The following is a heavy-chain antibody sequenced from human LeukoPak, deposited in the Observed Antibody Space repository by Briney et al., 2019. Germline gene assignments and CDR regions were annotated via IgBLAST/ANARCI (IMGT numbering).Heavy chain of an antibody. V-gene: IGHV1-3*01. D-gene: IGHD3-10*01. J-gene: IGHJ5*02. CDR3: ARDRGTMVRGSRWFDP. CDR2: INAGNGNT. CDR1: GYTFTSYA. Sequence: ASVKVSCKASGYTFTSYAMHWVRQAPGQRLEWMGWINAGNGNTKYSQKFQGRVTITRDTSASTAYMELSSLRPEDTAVYYCARDRGTMVRGSRWFDPWGQGTLVTVSS.